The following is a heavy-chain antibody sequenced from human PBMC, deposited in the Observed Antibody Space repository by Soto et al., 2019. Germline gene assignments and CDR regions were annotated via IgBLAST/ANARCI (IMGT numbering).Heavy chain of an antibody. V-gene: IGHV1-69*13. Sequence: SGVKVSCKASGGTFSSYAISWVRQAPGQEREWMVEIMPIFGTANYAQKFQGIVTITSDESTSTAYMELSSLTSKDTAVYYCARAVGHDFWSGYSGPGLYYYYGMDVWGQGTTVTVSS. CDR3: ARAVGHDFWSGYSGPGLYYYYGMDV. CDR2: IMPIFGTA. CDR1: GGTFSSYA. D-gene: IGHD3-3*01. J-gene: IGHJ6*02.